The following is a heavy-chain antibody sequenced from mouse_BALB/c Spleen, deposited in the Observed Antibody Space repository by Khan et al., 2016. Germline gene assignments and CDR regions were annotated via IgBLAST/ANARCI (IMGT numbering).Heavy chain of an antibody. CDR3: AMSTMGRCAWFAY. Sequence: EVQLQESGPGLVKPSQSLSLTCTVTGYSITSDYAWNWIRQFPGNKLEWMGYISYSGSTSYNPSLKSRISITRDTSKNQFFLQLNSVTTEDTATYYWAMSTMGRCAWFAYWGRGTLVSVSA. CDR2: ISYSGST. D-gene: IGHD2-1*01. V-gene: IGHV3-2*02. J-gene: IGHJ3*01. CDR1: GYSITSDYA.